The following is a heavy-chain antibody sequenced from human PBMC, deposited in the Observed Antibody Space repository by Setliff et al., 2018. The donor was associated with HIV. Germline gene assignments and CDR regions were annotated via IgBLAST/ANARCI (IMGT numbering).Heavy chain of an antibody. CDR1: AGSFSSSNYY. CDR2: FHYSGST. Sequence: PSETLSLTCNVSAGSFSSSNYYWGWIRQPPGKGLEWIGSFHYSGSTSYSPSLRSRVTISVDTSKNQFSLRLSSVTAADTAVYYCARDKRASFDGLDVWGQGTTVTVSS. CDR3: ARDKRASFDGLDV. V-gene: IGHV4-39*07. J-gene: IGHJ6*02.